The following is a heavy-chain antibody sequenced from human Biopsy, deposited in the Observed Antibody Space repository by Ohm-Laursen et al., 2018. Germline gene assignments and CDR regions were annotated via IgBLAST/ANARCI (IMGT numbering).Heavy chain of an antibody. CDR1: GGSISGYH. CDR3: ARMPHFDY. CDR2: ISYAGGI. V-gene: IGHV4-59*01. J-gene: IGHJ4*02. Sequence: SQTLSLTCTVSGGSISGYHWSWIRKSPGKGLEWLSYISYAGGITSNPPLNGRATMSLDTSKNQFSLRLIYVTAADTAVYYCARMPHFDYWGQGILVTVSS. D-gene: IGHD2-2*01.